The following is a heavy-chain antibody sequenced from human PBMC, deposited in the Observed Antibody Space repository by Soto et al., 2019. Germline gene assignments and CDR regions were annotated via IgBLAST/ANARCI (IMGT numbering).Heavy chain of an antibody. J-gene: IGHJ2*01. V-gene: IGHV3-33*01. CDR1: GFTFSSHS. Sequence: QVQLVESGGGVVQPGRSLRLSCAASGFTFSSHSMHWVRQAPGKGLEWVAVIWYDGNNKYYADSVKGRFTISRDNPKNTLYLQMNSLRAEDTAVYFGARGAQIVDDPARQFDLWGRGTLVTVSS. CDR3: ARGAQIVDDPARQFDL. D-gene: IGHD2-15*01. CDR2: IWYDGNNK.